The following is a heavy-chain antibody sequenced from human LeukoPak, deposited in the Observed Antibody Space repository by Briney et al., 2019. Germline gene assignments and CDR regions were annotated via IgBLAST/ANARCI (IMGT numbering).Heavy chain of an antibody. Sequence: PSETLSLTCTVSGGSISSSSYYWSWIRQPPGKGLESIGYIYYSGSTNYNPSLKSRVTISVDTSKNQFSLKVSSVTAADTAVYYCARTPCGTTCAFDIWGQGTMVSVSS. J-gene: IGHJ3*02. CDR2: IYYSGST. V-gene: IGHV4-61*01. CDR3: ARTPCGTTCAFDI. CDR1: GGSISSSSYY. D-gene: IGHD1-7*01.